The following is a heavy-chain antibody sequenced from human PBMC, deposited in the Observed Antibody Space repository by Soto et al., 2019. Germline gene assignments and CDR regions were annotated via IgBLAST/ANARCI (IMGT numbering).Heavy chain of an antibody. CDR2: IAYDGRNK. CDR1: GFTFSSYA. J-gene: IGHJ4*02. Sequence: QVQLVESGGGVVQPGRSLRLSCAASGFTFSSYAMHWVRQAPGKGLEWVAVIAYDGRNKYYADSVKGRFTIYRDNSMNTLYLQMNSLRIEDTAVYYCARERERVFDYWGQGTLVTVSS. D-gene: IGHD1-1*01. CDR3: ARERERVFDY. V-gene: IGHV3-30*04.